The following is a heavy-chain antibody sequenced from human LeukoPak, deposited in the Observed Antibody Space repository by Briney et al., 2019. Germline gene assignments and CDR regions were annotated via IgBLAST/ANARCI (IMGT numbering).Heavy chain of an antibody. Sequence: GGSLRLSCAASGFTFSSYAMHWVRQAPGKGLEWVAVISYDGSNKYYADSVKGRFTISRDNSKNTLYLQMNSLRAEDTAVYYCARRDGYSYGLDYWGQGTLVTVSS. D-gene: IGHD5-18*01. CDR2: ISYDGSNK. J-gene: IGHJ4*02. CDR3: ARRDGYSYGLDY. CDR1: GFTFSSYA. V-gene: IGHV3-30-3*01.